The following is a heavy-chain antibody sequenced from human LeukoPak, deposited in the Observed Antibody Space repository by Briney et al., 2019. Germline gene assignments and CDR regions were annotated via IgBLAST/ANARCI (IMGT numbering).Heavy chain of an antibody. J-gene: IGHJ4*02. CDR2: MNPNSGNT. CDR1: GYTFSTYD. D-gene: IGHD6-6*01. CDR3: ARHSSSSGGYFDY. V-gene: IGHV1-8*01. Sequence: ASVKVSCKASGYTFSTYDINWLRQATGQGLEWMGWMNPNSGNTGYAQKFQGRVTMTRNTSISTAYMELSSLRSEDTAVYYCARHSSSSGGYFDYWGQGTLVTVSS.